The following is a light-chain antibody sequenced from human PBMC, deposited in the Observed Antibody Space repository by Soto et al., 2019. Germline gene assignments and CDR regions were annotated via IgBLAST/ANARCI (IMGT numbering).Light chain of an antibody. J-gene: IGKJ4*01. V-gene: IGKV3-20*01. CDR2: GAS. CDR3: QQYGSSPLT. CDR1: QSVSSSY. Sequence: EMVLTQSPGTLSFSPGERATLSCRASQSVSSSYLAWYQQKPGQAPRLLIYGASSRATGIPDRFSGSGSGTDFTLTISRLEPEDFAVYYCQQYGSSPLTFGGGTKVDI.